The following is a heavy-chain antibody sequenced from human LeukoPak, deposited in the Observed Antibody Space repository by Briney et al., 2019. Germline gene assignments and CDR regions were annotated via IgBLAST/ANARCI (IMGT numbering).Heavy chain of an antibody. D-gene: IGHD6-13*01. CDR3: ARQEIAAADFDY. CDR2: IYYSGST. V-gene: IGHV4-59*08. Sequence: WETLSLTCTVSGVSISSYYWSWIRQPPGKGLEWIGYIYYSGSTNYNPSFKSRVTISVDTSKNQFSLKLSSVTAADTAVYYCARQEIAAADFDYWGQGTLVTVSS. J-gene: IGHJ4*02. CDR1: GVSISSYY.